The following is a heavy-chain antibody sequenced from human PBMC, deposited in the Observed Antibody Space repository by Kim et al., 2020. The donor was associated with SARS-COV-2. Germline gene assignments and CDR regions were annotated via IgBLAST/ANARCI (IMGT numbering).Heavy chain of an antibody. CDR2: ISSSSSYT. CDR3: ARTGLLSSAFDI. CDR1: GFTFSDYY. V-gene: IGHV3-11*06. Sequence: GGSLRLSCAASGFTFSDYYMSWIRQAPGKGLEWVSYISSSSSYTNYADSVKGRFTISRDNAKNSLYLQMNSLRAEDTAVYYCARTGLLSSAFDIWGQGTMVTVSS. D-gene: IGHD2-2*01. J-gene: IGHJ3*02.